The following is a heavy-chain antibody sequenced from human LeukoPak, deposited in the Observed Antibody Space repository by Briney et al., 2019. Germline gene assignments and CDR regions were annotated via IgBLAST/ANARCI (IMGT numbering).Heavy chain of an antibody. Sequence: ASVKVSCKASGYSFTTYGINWVRQAPGQGLEWMGWISTYNGNTNYAQKLQGRVTMTRDTSRSTAYMELRSLRSDDTAVYYCARVGLVRLAEASTMDYWGQGTLVTVSS. D-gene: IGHD6-13*01. CDR1: GYSFTTYG. CDR3: ARVGLVRLAEASTMDY. J-gene: IGHJ4*02. CDR2: ISTYNGNT. V-gene: IGHV1-18*01.